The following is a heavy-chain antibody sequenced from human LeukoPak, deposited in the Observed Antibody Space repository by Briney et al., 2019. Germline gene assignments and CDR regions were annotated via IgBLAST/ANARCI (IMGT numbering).Heavy chain of an antibody. V-gene: IGHV3-74*03. CDR1: GFTFSNYW. D-gene: IGHD2-15*01. CDR2: INRDGSIT. CDR3: ARPYCSGGDCYLNY. J-gene: IGHJ4*02. Sequence: PGGSLRLSCAASGFTFSNYWMHWVRQAPGKGLVWVSRINRDGSITTYADSVKGRFTISRDNAKKTLFLQMNSLRAEDTAVYYCARPYCSGGDCYLNYWGQGTLVTVSS.